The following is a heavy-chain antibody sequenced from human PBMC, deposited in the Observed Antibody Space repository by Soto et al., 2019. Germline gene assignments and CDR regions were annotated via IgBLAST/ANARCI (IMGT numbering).Heavy chain of an antibody. CDR2: INHSGST. CDR3: ARGRLGIFDP. Sequence: QVQLQQWGAGLLKPSETLSLTCAVYGGSFSGYYWSWIRQPPGKGLEWIGEINHSGSTNYNTSLKKRGTLSIDPSKNQFSLKLSSVTAADTALYYCARGRLGIFDPWGQGTLVTVSS. CDR1: GGSFSGYY. V-gene: IGHV4-34*01. J-gene: IGHJ5*02. D-gene: IGHD6-13*01.